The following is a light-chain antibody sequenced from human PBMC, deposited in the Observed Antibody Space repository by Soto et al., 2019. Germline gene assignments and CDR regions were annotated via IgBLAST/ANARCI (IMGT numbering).Light chain of an antibody. V-gene: IGKV2-30*01. CDR2: KVS. CDR1: QSPLYSDGNTY. CDR3: MQYTYWPYT. J-gene: IGKJ2*01. Sequence: DVVMTQSPLSLPVTLGQPASISCRSSQSPLYSDGNTYLSWFHQRPGQSPRRLIYKVSHRDTGLRDRFSGSGFGTDFTVQINRLEAEDLGFYYCMQYTYWPYTFGQGTKLEIK.